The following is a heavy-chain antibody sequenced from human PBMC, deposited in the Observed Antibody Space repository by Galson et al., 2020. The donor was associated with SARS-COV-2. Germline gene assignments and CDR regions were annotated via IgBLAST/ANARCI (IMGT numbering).Heavy chain of an antibody. V-gene: IGHV3-33*01. CDR1: EFTFSSYG. J-gene: IGHJ6*02. Sequence: GGSLRLSCAASEFTFSSYGMHWVRQAPGKGLEWVAVIWYDGSNKYYADSVKGRFTISRDNSKNTLYLQMNSLRAEDTAVYYCAREGIVGATTGMDVWGQGTTVTVSS. CDR3: AREGIVGATTGMDV. D-gene: IGHD1-26*01. CDR2: IWYDGSNK.